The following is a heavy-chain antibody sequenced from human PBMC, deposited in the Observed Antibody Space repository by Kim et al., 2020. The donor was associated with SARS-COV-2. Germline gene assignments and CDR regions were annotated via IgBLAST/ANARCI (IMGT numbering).Heavy chain of an antibody. V-gene: IGHV3-23*01. J-gene: IGHJ6*02. D-gene: IGHD3-3*01. CDR2: ISGSGGST. Sequence: GGSLRLSCAAFGFTFSSYAMSWVRQAPGKGPEWVSAISGSGGSTYYSDSVKGRFTISRDKSKNTLYLQMNSLGAEDTAVYYCAKDVSRITLFGVVTRGGMDVWGRGTTVTVSS. CDR1: GFTFSSYA. CDR3: AKDVSRITLFGVVTRGGMDV.